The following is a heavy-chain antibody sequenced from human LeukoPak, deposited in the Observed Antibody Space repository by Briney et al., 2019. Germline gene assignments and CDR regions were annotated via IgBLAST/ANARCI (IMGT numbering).Heavy chain of an antibody. D-gene: IGHD6-13*01. V-gene: IGHV1-69*04. CDR2: IIPILGIA. Sequence: ASVKVSCKASGGTFSSYAISWVRQAPGQGLEWMGRIIPILGIANYAQKFQGRVTITADKSTSTAYMELSSLRSEDTAVYYCAREDRPGIAAAGSRHYFDYWGQGTLVTVSS. J-gene: IGHJ4*02. CDR1: GGTFSSYA. CDR3: AREDRPGIAAAGSRHYFDY.